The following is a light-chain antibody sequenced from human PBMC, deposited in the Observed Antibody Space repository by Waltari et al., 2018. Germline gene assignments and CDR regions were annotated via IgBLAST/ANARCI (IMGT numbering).Light chain of an antibody. CDR2: AAS. J-gene: IGKJ4*01. CDR3: QQGDSFPYT. Sequence: DIQMTQSPSSVSASIGDRVPITCRASQVISSFLAWYQQKPGKAPRLLIYAASTLQSGVPPRFSGSGSGTDFTLTINNLQPEDFATYFCQQGDSFPYTFGGGTKVDIK. CDR1: QVISSF. V-gene: IGKV1-12*01.